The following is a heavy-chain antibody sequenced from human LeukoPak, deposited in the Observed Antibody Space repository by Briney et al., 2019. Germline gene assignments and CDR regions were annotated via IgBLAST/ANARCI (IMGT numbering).Heavy chain of an antibody. V-gene: IGHV4-34*01. Sequence: SETLSLTCAVYGGSFSGYYWSWIRQPPGKGLEWIGEINHSGSTNYNPSLKSRVTISVDTSKNQFSLKLSSVTAADTVVYYCASRGTHWGQGTTVTVSS. CDR3: ASRGTH. CDR1: GGSFSGYY. D-gene: IGHD1/OR15-1a*01. CDR2: INHSGST. J-gene: IGHJ6*02.